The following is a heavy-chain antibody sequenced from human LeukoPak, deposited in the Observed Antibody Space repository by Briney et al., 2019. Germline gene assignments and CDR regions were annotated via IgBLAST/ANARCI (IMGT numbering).Heavy chain of an antibody. J-gene: IGHJ4*02. CDR2: ISYDGSNK. CDR1: GFTFSSYG. CDR3: AKDGGVWFGELLAKSYYFDY. D-gene: IGHD3-10*01. Sequence: GGSLRLSCAASGFTFSSYGMHWVRQAPGKGLEWVAVISYDGSNKYYADSVKGRFTISRDNSKNTLYLQMNSLRAEDTAVYYCAKDGGVWFGELLAKSYYFDYWGQGTLVTVSP. V-gene: IGHV3-30*18.